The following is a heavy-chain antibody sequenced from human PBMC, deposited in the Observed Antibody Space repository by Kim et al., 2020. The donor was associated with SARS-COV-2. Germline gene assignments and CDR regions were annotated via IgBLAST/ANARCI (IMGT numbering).Heavy chain of an antibody. Sequence: SRVTISVDTSKNQFSLKLSSVTAADTAVYYCARYGSIWGYGDYEEKFFDYWGQGTLVTVSS. V-gene: IGHV4-59*01. D-gene: IGHD4-17*01. CDR3: ARYGSIWGYGDYEEKFFDY. J-gene: IGHJ4*02.